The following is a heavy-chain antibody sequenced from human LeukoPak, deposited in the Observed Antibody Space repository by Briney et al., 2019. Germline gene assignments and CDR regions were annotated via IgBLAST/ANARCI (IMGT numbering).Heavy chain of an antibody. V-gene: IGHV4-30-4*01. D-gene: IGHD2-2*01. CDR3: AREYCSSTSCLEDI. Sequence: SQTLSLTCTVSGGSISSGDYYWSWIRQPPGKGLEWIGYIYYSGSTYYNPSLKSRVTISVDTSKNQFSLKLSSVTAADTAVYYCAREYCSSTSCLEDIWGQGTMVTVSS. CDR1: GGSISSGDYY. J-gene: IGHJ3*02. CDR2: IYYSGST.